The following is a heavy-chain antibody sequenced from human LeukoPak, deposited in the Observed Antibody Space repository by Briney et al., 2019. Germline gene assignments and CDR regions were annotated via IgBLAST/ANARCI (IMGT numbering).Heavy chain of an antibody. CDR1: GGSISSYY. CDR2: VYYSGST. CDR3: ARGRRDGYNRMDY. V-gene: IGHV4-59*01. D-gene: IGHD5-24*01. J-gene: IGHJ4*02. Sequence: SETLPLTCTVSGGSISSYYWSWIRQPPGKGLEWIGYVYYSGSTNYNPSLKSRVTISVDTSKNQFSLKLSSVTAADTAVYYCARGRRDGYNRMDYWGQGTLVTVSS.